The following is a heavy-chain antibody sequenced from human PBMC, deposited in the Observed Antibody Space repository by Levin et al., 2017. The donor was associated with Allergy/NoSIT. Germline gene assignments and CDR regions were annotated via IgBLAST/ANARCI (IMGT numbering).Heavy chain of an antibody. D-gene: IGHD1-26*01. Sequence: GGSLRLSCAASGFTFSSYAMSWVRQAPGKGLEWVSAISSSGANTYYPDSVKGRFTISRDNSKNTLYLQMSSLRAEDTAVYYCAKVITGGTYYYFDYWGQGTLVTVSS. CDR3: AKVITGGTYYYFDY. CDR2: ISSSGANT. CDR1: GFTFSSYA. V-gene: IGHV3-23*01. J-gene: IGHJ4*02.